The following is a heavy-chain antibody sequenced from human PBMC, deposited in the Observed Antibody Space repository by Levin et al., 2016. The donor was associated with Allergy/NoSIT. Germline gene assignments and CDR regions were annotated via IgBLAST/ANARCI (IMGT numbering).Heavy chain of an antibody. V-gene: IGHV3-30*18. CDR2: ISYDGSNK. CDR3: AKEGVTIFGVVTHPYYYYYGMDV. Sequence: GESLKISCAASGFTFSSYGMHWVRQAPGKGLEWVAVISYDGSNKYYADSVKGRFTISRDNSKNTLYLQMNSLRAEDTAVYYCAKEGVTIFGVVTHPYYYYYGMDVWGQGTTVTVSS. CDR1: GFTFSSYG. J-gene: IGHJ6*02. D-gene: IGHD3-3*01.